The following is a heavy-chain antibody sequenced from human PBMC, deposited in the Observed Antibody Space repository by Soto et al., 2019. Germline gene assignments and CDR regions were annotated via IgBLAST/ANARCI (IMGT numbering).Heavy chain of an antibody. J-gene: IGHJ4*01. D-gene: IGHD1-26*01. CDR1: GGSISSCT. V-gene: IGHV3-23*01. CDR3: AKSGRSYSQNASLDF. CDR2: ISGSGGST. Sequence: PWEPLSLSCAASGGSISSCTRSWGSRDPGERREWVSAISGSGGSTYYADSVKGRFTISRDNSKNTLYLQMHSLRAEDTAVYDCAKSGRSYSQNASLDFWGQGTMVTVSS.